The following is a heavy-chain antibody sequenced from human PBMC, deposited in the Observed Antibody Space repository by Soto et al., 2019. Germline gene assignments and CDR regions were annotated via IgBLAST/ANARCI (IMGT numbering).Heavy chain of an antibody. D-gene: IGHD3-3*01. Sequence: PGGSLRLSCAASGFTFSSYWMHWVRQAPGKGLVWVSRINSDGSSTSYADSVKGRFTISRDNAKNTLYLQMNSLRAEDTAVYYCARVNTIFGVAERYFDYWGQGTLVTVSS. CDR2: INSDGSST. CDR1: GFTFSSYW. V-gene: IGHV3-74*01. J-gene: IGHJ4*02. CDR3: ARVNTIFGVAERYFDY.